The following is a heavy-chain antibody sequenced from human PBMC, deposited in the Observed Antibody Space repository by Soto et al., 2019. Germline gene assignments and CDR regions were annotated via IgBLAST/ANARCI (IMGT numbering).Heavy chain of an antibody. CDR1: GGSISSGDYY. CDR2: IYYSGST. V-gene: IGHV4-30-4*01. CDR3: AATRVTMALGRFGP. Sequence: PSESLSLTCTVSGGSISSGDYYWSWIRQPPGKGLEWIGYIYYSGSTYYNPSLKSRVTISVDTSKNQFSLKLSSVTAADRAVYYCAATRVTMALGRFGPWGQGTLVTVSS. J-gene: IGHJ5*02. D-gene: IGHD3-10*01.